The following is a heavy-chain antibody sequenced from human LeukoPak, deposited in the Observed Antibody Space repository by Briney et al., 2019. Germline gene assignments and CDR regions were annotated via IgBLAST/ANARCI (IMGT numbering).Heavy chain of an antibody. CDR3: AREGVVINHREVKYDY. Sequence: EASVKVSCKASGYTFTGYYMHWVRQAPGQGLEWMGWINPKSGGTKYAQKFQGRVTMTRDTSISTAYMELSRLRSDDTAVYYCAREGVVINHREVKYDYWGQGTLVTVSS. D-gene: IGHD3-3*01. J-gene: IGHJ4*02. V-gene: IGHV1-2*02. CDR2: INPKSGGT. CDR1: GYTFTGYY.